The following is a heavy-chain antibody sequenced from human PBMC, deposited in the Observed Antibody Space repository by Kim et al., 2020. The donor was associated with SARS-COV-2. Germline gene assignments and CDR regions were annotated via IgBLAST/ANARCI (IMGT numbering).Heavy chain of an antibody. CDR1: GFSFSSYW. Sequence: GGSLRLSCAASGFSFSSYWMHWVRQVPGKGLVWVSRTNEEGSTTNYADSVKGRFTISRDNAENTLYLQMNSLTAEDTAVDYCARDLSGAADYWGQGTLVNVSS. D-gene: IGHD3-10*01. V-gene: IGHV3-74*01. J-gene: IGHJ4*02. CDR2: TNEEGSTT. CDR3: ARDLSGAADY.